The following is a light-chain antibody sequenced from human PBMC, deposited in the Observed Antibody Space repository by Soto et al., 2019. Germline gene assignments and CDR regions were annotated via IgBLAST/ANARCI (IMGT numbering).Light chain of an antibody. J-gene: IGKJ2*01. V-gene: IGKV3-20*01. CDR1: QSVSSSY. Sequence: EIVLTQSPGTLSLSPGERATLSCRASQSVSSSYLAWYQQKPGQAPRLLIYGASSRATGIPDRFSGSGSGTDFTLTISRLEPEALAVYYCQQYGSSPNTFGQGTKLEIK. CDR3: QQYGSSPNT. CDR2: GAS.